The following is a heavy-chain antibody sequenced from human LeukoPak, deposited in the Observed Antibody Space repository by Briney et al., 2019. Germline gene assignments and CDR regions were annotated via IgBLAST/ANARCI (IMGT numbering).Heavy chain of an antibody. V-gene: IGHV1-8*01. CDR1: GYPFTSYD. D-gene: IGHD4-17*01. CDR2: MSPNTGGT. Sequence: GASVKVSCKAPGYPFTSYDINWVRQASGKGLEWIGWMSPNTGGTGHAQKFQGRVIMTRDTSISTAYMELSSLRSEDTAVYYCAMGSSGDYHFDHWGQGTLVTVSS. J-gene: IGHJ4*02. CDR3: AMGSSGDYHFDH.